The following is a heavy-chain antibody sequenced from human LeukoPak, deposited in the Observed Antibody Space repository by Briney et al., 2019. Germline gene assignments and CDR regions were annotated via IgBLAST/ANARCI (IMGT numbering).Heavy chain of an antibody. V-gene: IGHV3-9*01. D-gene: IGHD2-2*01. J-gene: IGHJ4*02. CDR2: IRWNSGTI. Sequence: PGGSLRFSCAASGFTFDDYAMHWGRQAPGKGLEWVLGIRWNSGTIGYADSVKGRFTISRDNAKNSLYLQMNSLRAEDTALYYCAKGVRRYCSSTSCNYFDYWGQGTLVTVSS. CDR1: GFTFDDYA. CDR3: AKGVRRYCSSTSCNYFDY.